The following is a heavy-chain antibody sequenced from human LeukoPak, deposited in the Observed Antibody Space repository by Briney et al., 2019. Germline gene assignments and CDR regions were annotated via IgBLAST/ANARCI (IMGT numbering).Heavy chain of an antibody. V-gene: IGHV3-30*03. CDR3: ATLEGYYYDSLSYFDY. Sequence: GGSLRLSCAASGFTFSSYGMHWVRQAPGKGLEWVAVISYDGSNKYYADSVKSRFTISRDNSKNTLYLQMNSLRAEDTAVYYCATLEGYYYDSLSYFDYWGQGTLVTVSS. J-gene: IGHJ4*02. CDR2: ISYDGSNK. D-gene: IGHD3-22*01. CDR1: GFTFSSYG.